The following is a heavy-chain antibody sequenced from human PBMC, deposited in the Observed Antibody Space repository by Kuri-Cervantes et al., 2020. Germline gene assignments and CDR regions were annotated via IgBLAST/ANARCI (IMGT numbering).Heavy chain of an antibody. J-gene: IGHJ5*02. Sequence: GGPLGVSCAASGFTFSSQSMNWVRQAPGKGLEWVPSISSSSSYIYYADSVKARFTISRDNAKNSLYLQMNSLRAEDTAVYYCARQYYDYVWGSYPWTEINWFDPWGQGTLVTVSS. D-gene: IGHD3-16*01. CDR2: ISSSSSYI. V-gene: IGHV3-21*01. CDR1: GFTFSSQS. CDR3: ARQYYDYVWGSYPWTEINWFDP.